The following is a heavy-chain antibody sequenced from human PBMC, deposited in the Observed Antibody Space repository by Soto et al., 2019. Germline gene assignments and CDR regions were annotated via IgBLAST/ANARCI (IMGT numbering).Heavy chain of an antibody. Sequence: GASVKVSCKASGYTFTSYGFSWVRQAPGQGLEWMGWISNYNGNTNYAQKFQDRFTMTTDTPTSTAYMELRSLRSDDTAVYFCARDGAWNHEPIHLWCQATLVTLSS. CDR1: GYTFTSYG. V-gene: IGHV1-18*04. D-gene: IGHD1-1*01. CDR3: ARDGAWNHEPIHL. J-gene: IGHJ5*02. CDR2: ISNYNGNT.